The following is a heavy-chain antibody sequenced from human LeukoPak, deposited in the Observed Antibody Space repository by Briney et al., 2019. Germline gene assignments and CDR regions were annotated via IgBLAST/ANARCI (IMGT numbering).Heavy chain of an antibody. CDR1: ELTFSSYS. D-gene: IGHD5-24*01. J-gene: IGHJ4*02. V-gene: IGHV3-48*04. CDR2: ITNSGNSK. Sequence: GGSLRLSCAASELTFSSYSMNWVRKAPGKGLEWVSYITNSGNSKSYADSVKGRFTISRDNAKNSLYLQMNSLRAEDTAIYYCTRVGYIDEGIDYWGQGTLVTVSS. CDR3: TRVGYIDEGIDY.